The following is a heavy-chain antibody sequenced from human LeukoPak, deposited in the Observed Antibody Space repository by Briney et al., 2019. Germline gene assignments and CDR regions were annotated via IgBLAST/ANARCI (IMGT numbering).Heavy chain of an antibody. D-gene: IGHD3-16*01. CDR2: IKEDGSEK. V-gene: IGHV3-7*04. Sequence: GGSLRLSCAASGFTFSTYWMTWVRQAPGKGLEWLAKIKEDGSEKYYVDSVKGRCTISRDNAKNSLYLQTNSLRAEDTAVYYCARGGSLYFDQWGQGTLVTVSS. J-gene: IGHJ4*02. CDR3: ARGGSLYFDQ. CDR1: GFTFSTYW.